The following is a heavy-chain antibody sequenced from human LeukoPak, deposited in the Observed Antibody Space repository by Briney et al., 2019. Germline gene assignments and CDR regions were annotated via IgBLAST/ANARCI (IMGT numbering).Heavy chain of an antibody. CDR3: ASSQGYYYYYMDV. J-gene: IGHJ6*03. Sequence: SETLALTCAVYGGSFSGYYWSWIRQPPGKGLEWIGEINHSGSTNYNPSLKSRVTISVDTSKNQFSLKLSSVTAADTAVYYCASSQGYYYYYMDVWGKGTTVTVSS. CDR2: INHSGST. CDR1: GGSFSGYY. V-gene: IGHV4-34*01.